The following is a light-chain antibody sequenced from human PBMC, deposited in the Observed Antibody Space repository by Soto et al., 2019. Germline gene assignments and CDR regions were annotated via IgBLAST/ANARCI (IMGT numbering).Light chain of an antibody. CDR1: SGSIASNY. CDR3: QSYDATNQV. J-gene: IGLJ3*02. Sequence: LTQPPSVSESPGKTVIISCTRSSGSIASNYVQWYQQRPGSSPTTVIYEDNQRPSGVPDRFSGSIDSSSNSASLTISGLETEDEADYYCQSYDATNQVFGGGTKLTVL. CDR2: EDN. V-gene: IGLV6-57*01.